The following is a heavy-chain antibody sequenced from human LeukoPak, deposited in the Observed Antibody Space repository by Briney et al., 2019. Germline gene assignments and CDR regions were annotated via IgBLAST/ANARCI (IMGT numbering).Heavy chain of an antibody. CDR3: ARAKGPTIFGVVIRSSYGMDV. J-gene: IGHJ6*02. V-gene: IGHV1-46*01. Sequence: GASVKVSCKASVYTFTSNYIHWVRQAHGQGLERLGMISPRDSSTSYEQKFQGRVTVTRDTSTSTVHMELSGLRSEDTAVYYCARAKGPTIFGVVIRSSYGMDVWGQGTTVTVSS. D-gene: IGHD3-3*01. CDR1: VYTFTSNY. CDR2: ISPRDSST.